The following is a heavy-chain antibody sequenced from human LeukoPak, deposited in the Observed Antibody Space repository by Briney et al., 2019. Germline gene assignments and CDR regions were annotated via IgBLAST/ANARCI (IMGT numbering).Heavy chain of an antibody. Sequence: SGTLSLTCAVSGGSINTSNWWSWVRRPPGKGLEWIGYIYYSGSTYYNPSLKSRVTISVDTSKNQFSLKLSSVTAADTAVYYCARDLIGYYYGMDVWGQGTTVTVSS. J-gene: IGHJ6*02. V-gene: IGHV4-4*02. CDR2: IYYSGST. CDR3: ARDLIGYYYGMDV. D-gene: IGHD3-16*02. CDR1: GGSINTSNW.